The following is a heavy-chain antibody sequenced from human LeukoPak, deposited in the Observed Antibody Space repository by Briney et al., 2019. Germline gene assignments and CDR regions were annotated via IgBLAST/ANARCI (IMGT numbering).Heavy chain of an antibody. V-gene: IGHV3-23*01. Sequence: GGSLRLSCAASEFTFSSYAMSWVRQAPGKGLEWVSAIIDSGGSTYYAASVKGRFTVSRDNSKNPMYLQMNSLRAEDTAVYYCAKDRRACSSSSCYYRFDYWGQGTLVTVSS. CDR1: EFTFSSYA. D-gene: IGHD2-2*01. J-gene: IGHJ4*02. CDR3: AKDRRACSSSSCYYRFDY. CDR2: IIDSGGST.